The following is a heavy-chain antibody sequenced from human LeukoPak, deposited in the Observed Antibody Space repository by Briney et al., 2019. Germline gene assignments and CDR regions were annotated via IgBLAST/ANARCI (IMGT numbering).Heavy chain of an antibody. Sequence: GRSLRLSCAASGFTFSSYGMNWVRQAPGKGLEWVSSTSSSSSYIYYADSVKGRFTISRDNAKNSLFLQMHSLRAEDTAFYYCARPRGGYSYAYDAFDIWGQGTMVTVSS. V-gene: IGHV3-21*01. CDR3: ARPRGGYSYAYDAFDI. J-gene: IGHJ3*02. CDR1: GFTFSSYG. D-gene: IGHD5-18*01. CDR2: TSSSSSYI.